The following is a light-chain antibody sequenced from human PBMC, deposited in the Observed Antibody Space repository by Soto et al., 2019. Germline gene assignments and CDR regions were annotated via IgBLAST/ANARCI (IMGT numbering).Light chain of an antibody. CDR2: GAS. Sequence: ERVMTQSPATLSVSPVERATLSCRASQSVSSNLAWYQQKPGQAPRLLIYGASTRATGIPARFSGSGSGTEFTLTISSLQSEDFAVYYCQQYGSSPLTFGGGTKVDIK. CDR1: QSVSSN. V-gene: IGKV3-15*01. CDR3: QQYGSSPLT. J-gene: IGKJ4*01.